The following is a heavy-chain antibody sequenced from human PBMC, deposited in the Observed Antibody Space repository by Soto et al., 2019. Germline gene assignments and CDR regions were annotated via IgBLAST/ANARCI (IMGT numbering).Heavy chain of an antibody. D-gene: IGHD5-12*01. CDR3: AKGKYSGSWYFDY. CDR2: IGSSGTST. CDR1: GFLLSNYA. J-gene: IGHJ4*02. Sequence: VGSLRLSCAASGFLLSNYAMTWVRQAPGKGLEWVSTIGSSGTSTFYADSVKGRFTISRDDSKNTLYLQMSNLRADDTAVYYCAKGKYSGSWYFDYWGQGALVTVSS. V-gene: IGHV3-23*01.